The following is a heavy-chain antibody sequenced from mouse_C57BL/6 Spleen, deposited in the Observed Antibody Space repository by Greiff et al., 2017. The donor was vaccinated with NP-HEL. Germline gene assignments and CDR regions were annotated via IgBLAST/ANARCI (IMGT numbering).Heavy chain of an antibody. J-gene: IGHJ4*01. V-gene: IGHV5-6*01. CDR3: ARHGITTVVAPYAMDY. CDR1: GFTFSSYG. Sequence: EVQRVESGGDLVKPGGSLKLSCAASGFTFSSYGMSWVRQTPDKRLEWVATISSGGSYTYYPASVKGRFPISRDNAKNTLYLQMSSLKSEDTAMYYCARHGITTVVAPYAMDYWGQGTSVTVSS. CDR2: ISSGGSYT. D-gene: IGHD1-1*01.